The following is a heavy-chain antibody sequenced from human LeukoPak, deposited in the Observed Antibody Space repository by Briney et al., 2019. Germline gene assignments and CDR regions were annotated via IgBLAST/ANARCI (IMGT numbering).Heavy chain of an antibody. CDR3: ARDNPRCCGVVPANIDDY. J-gene: IGHJ4*02. Sequence: VSVKVSCKASGYTFTSYYMHWVRQAPGQGLEWMGIITPSGGTTSYAQKFQGRVTMTRDTSTSTVYMELSSLRFEDTAVYYCARDNPRCCGVVPANIDDYWGQGTLVTVSS. CDR2: ITPSGGTT. D-gene: IGHD2-15*01. V-gene: IGHV1-46*01. CDR1: GYTFTSYY.